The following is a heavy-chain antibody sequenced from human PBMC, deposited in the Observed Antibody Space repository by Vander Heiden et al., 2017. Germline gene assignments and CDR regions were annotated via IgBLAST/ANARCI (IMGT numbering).Heavy chain of an antibody. CDR1: GYTFSSYD. V-gene: IGHV1-8*01. CDR3: AREGVVVTPIPDPFDI. D-gene: IGHD2-21*02. J-gene: IGHJ3*02. CDR2: MNPNSGNT. Sequence: QVQLVQSGAEVKKPGASVKVSCKASGYTFSSYDINWVRQAAGQGLEWMGWMNPNSGNTGYAQKFQGRVTMTRSTSISTAYMELGSLTSEDTAVYYCAREGVVVTPIPDPFDIWGQGTMVTVSS.